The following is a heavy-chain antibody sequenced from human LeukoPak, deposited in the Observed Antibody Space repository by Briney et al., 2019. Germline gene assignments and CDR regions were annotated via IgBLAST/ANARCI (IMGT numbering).Heavy chain of an antibody. V-gene: IGHV3-7*01. CDR3: ARHRSDFWSGYHDY. J-gene: IGHJ4*02. CDR2: IKQDGSEK. D-gene: IGHD3-3*01. Sequence: GGSLRLSCAASGFTFSSYWTSWVRQAPGKGLEWVANIKQDGSEKYYVDSVKGRFTISRDNAKNSLYLQMNSLRAEDTAVYYCARHRSDFWSGYHDYWGQGTLVTVSS. CDR1: GFTFSSYW.